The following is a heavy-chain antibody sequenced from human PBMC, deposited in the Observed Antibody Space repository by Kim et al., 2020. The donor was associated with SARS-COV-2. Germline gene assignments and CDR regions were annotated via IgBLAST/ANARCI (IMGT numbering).Heavy chain of an antibody. D-gene: IGHD4-17*01. CDR2: ISYDGSNK. CDR3: ARGSYSDYPNY. J-gene: IGHJ4*02. CDR1: GFTFSSYG. Sequence: GGSLRLSCAASGFTFSSYGMHWVRQAPGKGLEWVAVISYDGSNKYYADSVKGRFTISRDNSKNTLYLQMNSLRAEDTAVYYCARGSYSDYPNYWGQGTLVTVSS. V-gene: IGHV3-33*05.